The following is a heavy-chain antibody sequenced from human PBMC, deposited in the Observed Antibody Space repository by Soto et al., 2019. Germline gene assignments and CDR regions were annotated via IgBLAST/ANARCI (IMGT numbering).Heavy chain of an antibody. D-gene: IGHD1-26*01. Sequence: QITLKESGPTLVKPTQTLTLTCTFSGFSLSTSGVSVGWIRQPPGKALEWLALIYWDDDKRYSPSLKSRLTITKDTSKNQVVLTTTTMDPVDTAAYYYAHSDLQTGDFDYWGQGTLVTVSS. CDR2: IYWDDDK. CDR1: GFSLSTSGVS. V-gene: IGHV2-5*02. J-gene: IGHJ4*02. CDR3: AHSDLQTGDFDY.